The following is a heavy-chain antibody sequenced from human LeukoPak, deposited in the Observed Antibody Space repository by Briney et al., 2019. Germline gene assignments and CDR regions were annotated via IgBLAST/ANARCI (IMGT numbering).Heavy chain of an antibody. CDR3: ARDTARWTGAFDI. Sequence: PGGSLGLSCVASGFTFSSYWMSWVRQAPGKGLEWVANIKQDGREKYYVDSVKGRFTISRDNAKKSLYLEMNSLRAEDKAVYYCARDTARWTGAFDIWGQGTMVTVSS. J-gene: IGHJ3*02. CDR2: IKQDGREK. D-gene: IGHD5-24*01. CDR1: GFTFSSYW. V-gene: IGHV3-7*03.